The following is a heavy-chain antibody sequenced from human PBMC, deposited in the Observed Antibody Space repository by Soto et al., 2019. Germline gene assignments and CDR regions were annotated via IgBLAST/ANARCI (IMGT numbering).Heavy chain of an antibody. V-gene: IGHV4-59*01. CDR2: IYYSGST. Sequence: SDTLSLTCTVSGCSISSYYWSWIRQPPGKGLEWIGYIYYSGSTNYNPSLKSRVTISVDTSKNQFSLKLSSVTAADTAGDYCERRYGASFDYWGQRTLVTVX. CDR1: GCSISSYY. CDR3: ERRYGASFDY. D-gene: IGHD3-10*01. J-gene: IGHJ4*02.